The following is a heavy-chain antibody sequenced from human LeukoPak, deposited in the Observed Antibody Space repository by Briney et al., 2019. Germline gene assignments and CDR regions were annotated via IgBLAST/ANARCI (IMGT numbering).Heavy chain of an antibody. Sequence: GGSLRLSCAASGFTFTTYTMNWVRQAPGKGLGWISSISPSSSSIYYADSVKGRFTISRDNAKNSLYLQMNSLRAEDTAVYYCARDPGSGGLDYWGQGTLVTVSS. CDR3: ARDPGSGGLDY. CDR2: ISPSSSSI. D-gene: IGHD6-19*01. J-gene: IGHJ4*02. CDR1: GFTFTTYT. V-gene: IGHV3-21*01.